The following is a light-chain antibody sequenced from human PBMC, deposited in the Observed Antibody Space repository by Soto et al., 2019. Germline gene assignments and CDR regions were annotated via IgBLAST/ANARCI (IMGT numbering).Light chain of an antibody. Sequence: QAVVTQPPSVSGTPGQRVTISCSGSSSNIGSNTVNWYQQLPGTAPKLLMYSDYQRPSGVPDRFSGSKSGSSASLAISGLHSEDESDYYCAAWDDSLNGVVFGGGTQLTVL. V-gene: IGLV1-44*01. CDR1: SSNIGSNT. J-gene: IGLJ7*01. CDR3: AAWDDSLNGVV. CDR2: SDY.